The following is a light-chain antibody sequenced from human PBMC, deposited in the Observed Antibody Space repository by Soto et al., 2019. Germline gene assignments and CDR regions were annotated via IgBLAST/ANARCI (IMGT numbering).Light chain of an antibody. Sequence: QSVLTQPPSVSGAPGQRVTIACTGSSSNIGAGYDVHWYQQLPGTAPKLLIYVNSNRPSGVPDRFSGSKSGTSASLAITGLQAEDEADYYCQSYDSSLSGYVFGTGTKVTVL. CDR2: VNS. V-gene: IGLV1-40*01. CDR3: QSYDSSLSGYV. J-gene: IGLJ1*01. CDR1: SSNIGAGYD.